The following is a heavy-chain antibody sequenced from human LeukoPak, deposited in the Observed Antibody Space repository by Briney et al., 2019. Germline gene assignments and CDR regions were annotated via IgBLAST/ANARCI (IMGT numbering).Heavy chain of an antibody. CDR1: GFAFSDLW. CDR2: IRHDGNAK. J-gene: IGHJ4*02. CDR3: ATSHDSAGND. D-gene: IGHD2-15*01. Sequence: GGSLRLSCAASGFAFSDLWMSWVRQAPGKGLEWVANIRHDGNAKNYVPSVRGRFTISRDNAKNSLYLQMNSLTVEDTAVYYCATSHDSAGNDWGQGTLVTVSS. V-gene: IGHV3-7*01.